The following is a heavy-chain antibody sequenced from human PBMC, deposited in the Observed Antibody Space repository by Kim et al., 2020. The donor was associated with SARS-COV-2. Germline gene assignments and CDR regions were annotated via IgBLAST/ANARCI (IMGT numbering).Heavy chain of an antibody. Sequence: SETLSLTCTVSGGSISSYYWSWIRQPPGKGLEWIGYIYYSGSTNYNPSLKSRVTISVDTSKNQFSLKVSSVTAADTAVYYCARRRGYSYGYAFDIWGQGTMVTVSS. J-gene: IGHJ3*02. CDR1: GGSISSYY. D-gene: IGHD5-18*01. V-gene: IGHV4-59*08. CDR2: IYYSGST. CDR3: ARRRGYSYGYAFDI.